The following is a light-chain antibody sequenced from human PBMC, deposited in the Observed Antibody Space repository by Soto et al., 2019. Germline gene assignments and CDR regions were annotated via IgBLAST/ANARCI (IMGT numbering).Light chain of an antibody. CDR1: QSVGSN. V-gene: IGKV3-15*01. J-gene: IGKJ1*01. Sequence: EIVMTQSPDTLSVSPGETATLSCRASQSVGSNLAWYQQKPGQAPRLLISGASTRAAGLPARFSGSGSGTEFTLTISSLQSEDFAVYYCQQSNNWPKTFGQGTKVEIK. CDR3: QQSNNWPKT. CDR2: GAS.